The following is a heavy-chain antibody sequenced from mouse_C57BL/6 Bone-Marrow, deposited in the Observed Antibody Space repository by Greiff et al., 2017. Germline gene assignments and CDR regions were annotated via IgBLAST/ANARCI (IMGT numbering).Heavy chain of an antibody. CDR1: GYTFTSYW. V-gene: IGHV1-7*01. D-gene: IGHD1-1*01. J-gene: IGHJ4*01. Sequence: QVQLQQSGAELAKPGASVKLSCKASGYTFTSYWMHWVKQRPGQGLEWIGYINPSSGYTKYNQKFKDKATLPADKSSSTAYMQLSSLTYEDSAVYYCARWGTTGGMDYWGQGTSVTVSS. CDR3: ARWGTTGGMDY. CDR2: INPSSGYT.